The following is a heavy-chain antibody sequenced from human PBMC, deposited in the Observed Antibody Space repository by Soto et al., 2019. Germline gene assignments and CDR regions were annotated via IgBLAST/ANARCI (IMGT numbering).Heavy chain of an antibody. D-gene: IGHD2-21*02. J-gene: IGHJ4*02. V-gene: IGHV3-48*02. CDR2: ITSSSSTI. CDR3: ARGRVGTAYFDY. CDR1: GFTFTSNS. Sequence: EVPLVESGGGLVQPGGSLRLSCAASGFTFTSNSMNWVRQAPGKGLEWISYITSSSSTIYYADSVKGRFTISRDNAKNSLYLQMNSLRDDDTAVYYCARGRVGTAYFDYWGQGALVTVSS.